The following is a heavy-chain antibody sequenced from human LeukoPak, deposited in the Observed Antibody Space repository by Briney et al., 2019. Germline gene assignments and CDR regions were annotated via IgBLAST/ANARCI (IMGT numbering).Heavy chain of an antibody. CDR2: ISSSVSSSSVSTT. Sequence: GGSLRLSCAASGFTFSTYSMNWVRQAPGKGLEWVSYISSSVSSSSVSTTHYADSVKGRFTISRDNAKNSLYLQMNSLRDEDTAVYYCARDPEALDYWGQGTLVTVSS. J-gene: IGHJ4*02. CDR1: GFTFSTYS. V-gene: IGHV3-48*02. CDR3: ARDPEALDY.